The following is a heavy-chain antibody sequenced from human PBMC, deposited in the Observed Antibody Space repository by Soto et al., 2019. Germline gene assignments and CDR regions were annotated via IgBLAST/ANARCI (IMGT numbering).Heavy chain of an antibody. CDR3: ARALSTISWFDP. J-gene: IGHJ5*02. CDR1: GFTFSSYA. V-gene: IGHV3-30-3*01. CDR2: ISYDGSNK. Sequence: GGSLRLSCAASGFTFSSYAMHWVRQAPGKGLEWVAVISYDGSNKYYADSVKGRFTISRDNSKNTLYLQMNSLRAEDTAVYYCARALSTISWFDPWGQGTLVTVSS. D-gene: IGHD2-21*01.